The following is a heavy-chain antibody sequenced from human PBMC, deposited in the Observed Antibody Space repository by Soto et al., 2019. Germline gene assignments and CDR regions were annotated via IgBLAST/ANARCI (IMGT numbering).Heavy chain of an antibody. J-gene: IGHJ6*02. CDR2: ISYDGSNK. D-gene: IGHD2-2*01. CDR3: ARGSLDCDSTSCLHSYYYGVDV. Sequence: QVQLVESGGGVVQPGRSLRLSCAASGFTFNYYAMHWVRQAPGKGLEWVAVISYDGSNKYYADSVKGRFTISRDNSKNTLYIQMNNLRAEDTAVYYCARGSLDCDSTSCLHSYYYGVDVWGQGTTVAVSS. CDR1: GFTFNYYA. V-gene: IGHV3-30-3*01.